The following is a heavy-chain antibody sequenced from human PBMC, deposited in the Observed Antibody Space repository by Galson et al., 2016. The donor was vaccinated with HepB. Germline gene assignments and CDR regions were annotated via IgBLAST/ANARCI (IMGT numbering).Heavy chain of an antibody. CDR2: ISGSGRST. D-gene: IGHD3-3*01. Sequence: SLRLSCAASSEVTFNKYAMTWVRQAPGKGLEWVSSISGSGRSTDYADSVKGRFIISRDNLKNTLYLEMNSLRAEDTALYYCAACAFYDFWSGYYRENYYYYMDVWGKGTTVIVSS. J-gene: IGHJ6*03. CDR3: AACAFYDFWSGYYRENYYYYMDV. V-gene: IGHV3-23*01. CDR1: EVTFNKYA.